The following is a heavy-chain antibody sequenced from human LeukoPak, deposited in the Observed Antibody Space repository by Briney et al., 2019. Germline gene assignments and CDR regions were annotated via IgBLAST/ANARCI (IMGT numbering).Heavy chain of an antibody. D-gene: IGHD3-3*01. CDR2: ISSSSSYI. J-gene: IGHJ4*02. CDR3: ARDMDFGSGYYDGGPDY. V-gene: IGHV3-21*01. Sequence: PGGSLRLSCAASGFTFSSYSMNWVRQAPGKGLEWVSSISSSSSYIYYADSVKGRFTISRDNAKNSLYLQMNSLRAEDTAVYYCARDMDFGSGYYDGGPDYWGQGTLVTVSS. CDR1: GFTFSSYS.